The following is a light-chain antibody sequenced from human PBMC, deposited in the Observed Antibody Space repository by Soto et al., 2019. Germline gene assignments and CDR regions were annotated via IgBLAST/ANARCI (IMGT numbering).Light chain of an antibody. J-gene: IGKJ1*01. CDR1: QSVSSN. V-gene: IGKV3-15*01. CDR3: QQYNNWPPGT. CDR2: GAS. Sequence: EIVMTQSPATLSVSPGERATLSCRASQSVSSNLAWYQQKPGQAPRLLIYGASTRATSIPARFSGSGSGTEFTLTISSLQSEDFAVCYCQQYNNWPPGTFGQGTKVEIK.